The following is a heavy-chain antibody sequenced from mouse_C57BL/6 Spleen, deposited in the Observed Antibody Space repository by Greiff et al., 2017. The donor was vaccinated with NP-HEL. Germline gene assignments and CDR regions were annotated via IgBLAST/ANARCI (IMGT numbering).Heavy chain of an antibody. V-gene: IGHV1-54*01. CDR1: GYAFTNYL. CDR3: ARERDGNPGFAY. J-gene: IGHJ3*01. CDR2: INPGSGGT. D-gene: IGHD2-1*01. Sequence: QVQLQQSGAELVRPGTSVKVSCKASGYAFTNYLIEWVKQRPGQGLEWIGVINPGSGGTNYNEKFKGKATLTADKSSSTAYMQRSSLTSEDSAVYFCARERDGNPGFAYWGQGTLVTVSA.